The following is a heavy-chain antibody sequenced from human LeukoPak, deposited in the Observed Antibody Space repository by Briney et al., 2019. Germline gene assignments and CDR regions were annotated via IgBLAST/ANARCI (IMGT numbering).Heavy chain of an antibody. CDR3: ARGQKPGYCSSTSCRNWFDP. D-gene: IGHD2-2*01. Sequence: PSETLSLTCTVSGGSISSSSYYWGWIRQPPGKGLEWIGEINHSGSTNYNPSLKSRVTISVDTSKNQFSLKLSSVTAADTAVYYCARGQKPGYCSSTSCRNWFDPWGQGTLVTVSS. CDR2: INHSGST. J-gene: IGHJ5*02. V-gene: IGHV4-39*07. CDR1: GGSISSSSYY.